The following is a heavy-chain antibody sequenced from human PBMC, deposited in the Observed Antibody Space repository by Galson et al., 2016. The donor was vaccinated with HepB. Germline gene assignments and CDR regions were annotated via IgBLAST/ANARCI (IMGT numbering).Heavy chain of an antibody. CDR3: ARGTGTGGYFDY. Sequence: SVKVSCKASGYTFTSYYMHWVRQAPGQGLEWMGIINPIGGGTSYAQKFQGRVTMTRDTSTSTAYMELSSLRSEDTAVYYCARGTGTGGYFDYWGQGTLVTVSS. D-gene: IGHD3/OR15-3a*01. V-gene: IGHV1-46*01. CDR1: GYTFTSYY. CDR2: INPIGGGT. J-gene: IGHJ4*02.